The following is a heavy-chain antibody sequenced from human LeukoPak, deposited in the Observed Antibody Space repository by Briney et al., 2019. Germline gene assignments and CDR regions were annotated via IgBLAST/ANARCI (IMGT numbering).Heavy chain of an antibody. CDR2: INHSGST. J-gene: IGHJ4*02. D-gene: IGHD6-19*01. Sequence: PSGTLSLTCAVYGGSFSGYYWSWIRQPPGKGLEWIGEINHSGSTNYNPSLKSRVTISVDTSKNQFSLKLSSVTAADTAVYYCARTPPPVAGSRGIDYWGQGTLVTVSS. CDR1: GGSFSGYY. CDR3: ARTPPPVAGSRGIDY. V-gene: IGHV4-34*01.